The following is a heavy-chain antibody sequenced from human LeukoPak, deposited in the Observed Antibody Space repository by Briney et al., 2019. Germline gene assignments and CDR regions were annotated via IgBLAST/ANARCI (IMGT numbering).Heavy chain of an antibody. J-gene: IGHJ3*02. CDR3: ARAGPKSPQIVVVPAAPGAFDI. CDR2: IKQDGSEK. D-gene: IGHD2-2*01. Sequence: GGSLRLSCAASGFTFSSYSMNWVRQAPGKGLEWVANIKQDGSEKYYVDSVKGRFTISRDNAKNSLYLQMNSLRAEDTAVYYCARAGPKSPQIVVVPAAPGAFDIWGQGTMVTVSS. V-gene: IGHV3-7*04. CDR1: GFTFSSYS.